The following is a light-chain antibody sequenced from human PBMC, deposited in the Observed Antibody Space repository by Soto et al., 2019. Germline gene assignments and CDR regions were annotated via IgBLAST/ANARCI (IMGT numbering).Light chain of an antibody. CDR1: QSVTSSY. CDR2: GAS. CDR3: QQYSPSRLT. Sequence: EIVLTQSPGTLSLSPGERATLSCRASQSVTSSYLAWYQQKPGQAPRLLISGASSRATGIPDRFSGSGSGTDFTLTISRLEPEDFAVYYCQQYSPSRLTFGGGTKVELK. J-gene: IGKJ4*01. V-gene: IGKV3-20*01.